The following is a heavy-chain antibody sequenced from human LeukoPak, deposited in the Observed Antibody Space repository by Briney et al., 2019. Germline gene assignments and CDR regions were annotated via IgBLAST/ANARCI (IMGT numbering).Heavy chain of an antibody. D-gene: IGHD3-10*01. Sequence: GGSLRLSCAASGFTVSSNYMNWVRQAPGKGLEWVSSISSSSSYIYYADSVKGRFTISRDNAKNSLYLQMNSLRAEDTAVYYCAKSTVRGVDYFDYWGQGTLVTVSS. CDR2: ISSSSSYI. CDR3: AKSTVRGVDYFDY. V-gene: IGHV3-21*04. J-gene: IGHJ4*02. CDR1: GFTVSSNY.